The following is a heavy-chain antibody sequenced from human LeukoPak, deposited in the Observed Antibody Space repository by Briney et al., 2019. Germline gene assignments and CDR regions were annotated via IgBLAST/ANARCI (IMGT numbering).Heavy chain of an antibody. CDR3: ARVKELLWFGELSPAYFDY. D-gene: IGHD3-10*01. J-gene: IGHJ4*02. V-gene: IGHV4-59*10. CDR2: IYTSGST. CDR1: GGSFSGYY. Sequence: PSETLSLTCAVYGGSFSGYYWSWIRQPAGKGLEWIGRIYTSGSTNYNPSLKSRVTMSVDTSKNQFSLKLSSVTAADTAVYYCARVKELLWFGELSPAYFDYWGQGTLVTVSS.